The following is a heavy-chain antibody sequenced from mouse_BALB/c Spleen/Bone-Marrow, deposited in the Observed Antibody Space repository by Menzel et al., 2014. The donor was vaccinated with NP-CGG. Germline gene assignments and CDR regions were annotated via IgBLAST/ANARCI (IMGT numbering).Heavy chain of an antibody. CDR3: ARGKTGFYGMDY. J-gene: IGHJ4*01. CDR1: GYTFTNYT. D-gene: IGHD4-1*01. Sequence: VQLQQSGAELARPGASVKMSCKASGYTFTNYTMHWVKQRPGQGLEWIGYINPSSGYTNYNQKFKVTATLTADKSSSTAYMQLSSLTSADSAVYYCARGKTGFYGMDYWGQGASVTVSS. V-gene: IGHV1-4*01. CDR2: INPSSGYT.